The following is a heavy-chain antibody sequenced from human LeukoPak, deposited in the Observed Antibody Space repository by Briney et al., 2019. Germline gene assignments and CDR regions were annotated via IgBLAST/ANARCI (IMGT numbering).Heavy chain of an antibody. V-gene: IGHV1-69*05. CDR3: ARDAGSGWPDY. Sequence: ASVKVSCKASGGTFSSYAISWVRQAPGQGLEWMGGIIPIFGTANYAQKFQGRVTITTDDSTNTAYMELSSLRSEDTAVYYCARDAGSGWPDYWGQGTLVTVSS. CDR1: GGTFSSYA. D-gene: IGHD6-19*01. J-gene: IGHJ4*02. CDR2: IIPIFGTA.